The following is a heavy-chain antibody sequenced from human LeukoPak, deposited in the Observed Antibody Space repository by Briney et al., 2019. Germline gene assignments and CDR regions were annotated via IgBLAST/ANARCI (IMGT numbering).Heavy chain of an antibody. D-gene: IGHD6-19*01. CDR1: GFTVSSNY. V-gene: IGHV3-66*01. J-gene: IGHJ4*02. CDR3: ARGRIAVSLYYFDY. CDR2: IYSGGST. Sequence: GGSLRLSCAASGFTVSSNYMSWVRQAPGKGLEWVSVIYSGGSTYYADSVKGRFTISRDNSKNTLYLQMNSLRAEDTAVYYCARGRIAVSLYYFDYWGQGTLVTVSS.